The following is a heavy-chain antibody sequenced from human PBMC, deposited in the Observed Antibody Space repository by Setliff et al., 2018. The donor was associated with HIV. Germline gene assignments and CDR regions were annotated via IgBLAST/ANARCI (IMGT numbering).Heavy chain of an antibody. D-gene: IGHD3-22*01. CDR1: GFNFKNAW. CDR3: TRPQYIYDNSDSDN. V-gene: IGHV3-73*01. Sequence: LSLSCAGSGFNFKNAWMSWVRQASGKGLEWVGRIKTEAEGYATAYAASVKGRFTISRDDSKNTAYLQMNSLKTEDTAIYYCTRPQYIYDNSDSDNWGQGALVTVSS. J-gene: IGHJ4*02. CDR2: IKTEAEGYAT.